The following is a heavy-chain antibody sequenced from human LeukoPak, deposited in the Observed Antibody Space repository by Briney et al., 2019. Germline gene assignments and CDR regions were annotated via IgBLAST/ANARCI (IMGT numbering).Heavy chain of an antibody. D-gene: IGHD2-15*01. CDR2: IYHSGST. CDR3: ARVWVANCSGGSCYSDY. Sequence: SETLSLTCTVSGGSISSGGYYWSWIRQPPGKGLEWIGYIYHSGSTYYNPSLKSRVTISVDRSKNQFSLKLSSVTAADTAAYYCARVWVANCSGGSCYSDYWGQGTLVTVSS. V-gene: IGHV4-30-2*01. CDR1: GGSISSGGYY. J-gene: IGHJ4*02.